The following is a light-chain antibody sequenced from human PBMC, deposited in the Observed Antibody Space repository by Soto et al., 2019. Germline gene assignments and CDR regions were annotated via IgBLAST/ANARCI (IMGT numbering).Light chain of an antibody. CDR2: GAS. V-gene: IGKV3-15*01. CDR3: QLYNNWPRR. J-gene: IGKJ1*01. Sequence: EIVMTISPDPLSVVPGERAALACRASLTVISNLAWYQQKPGQAPRLLIYGASTRATGIPARFSGRGSGSECTLTISSLQSDDFAVYNCQLYNNWPRRFGQGTKVDIK. CDR1: LTVISN.